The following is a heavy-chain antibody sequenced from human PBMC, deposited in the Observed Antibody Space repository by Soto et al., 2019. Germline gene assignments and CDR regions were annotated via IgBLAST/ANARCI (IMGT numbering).Heavy chain of an antibody. CDR1: GGSFGGDS. CDR3: ARGPYPNTWFVYDI. V-gene: IGHV4-59*01. J-gene: IGHJ3*02. D-gene: IGHD3-16*01. Sequence: QVQLQESGPGLVKPSETLSLTCSVSGGSFGGDSWNWIRQSPGKGLEWIAYIFSTGSANYNPSLGSRVTISLDTSRNHFSLGLTSVTATDTAAYFCARGPYPNTWFVYDIWGQGTMVTVSS. CDR2: IFSTGSA.